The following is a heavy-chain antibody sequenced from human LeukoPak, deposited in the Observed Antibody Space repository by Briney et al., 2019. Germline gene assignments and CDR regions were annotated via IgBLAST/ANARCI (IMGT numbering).Heavy chain of an antibody. D-gene: IGHD6-6*01. CDR2: IIPIFGIA. CDR1: GGTFNSYA. J-gene: IGHJ5*02. V-gene: IGHV1-69*10. Sequence: SVKVSCKASGGTFNSYAITWVRQAPGQGLEWMGGIIPIFGIADYAQKLQGRVTMTTDTSTSTAYMELRSLRSDDTAVYYCARVRGGSSSKINWFDPWGQGTLVTVSS. CDR3: ARVRGGSSSKINWFDP.